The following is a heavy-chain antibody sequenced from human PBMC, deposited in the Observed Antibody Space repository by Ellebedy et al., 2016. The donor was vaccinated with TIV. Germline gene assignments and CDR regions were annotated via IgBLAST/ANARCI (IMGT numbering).Heavy chain of an antibody. CDR1: GFTFSSYA. CDR3: AKDRRVSRGSPTDY. J-gene: IGHJ4*02. D-gene: IGHD5-12*01. CDR2: ISCSGGST. V-gene: IGHV3-23*01. Sequence: GGSLRLSCAASGFTFSSYAMGWVRQAPGRGLEWVSVISCSGGSTYYADSVKGRFTISRDNSKNTLYLQMNSLRAEDTAIYYCAKDRRVSRGSPTDYWGQGTLVTVSS.